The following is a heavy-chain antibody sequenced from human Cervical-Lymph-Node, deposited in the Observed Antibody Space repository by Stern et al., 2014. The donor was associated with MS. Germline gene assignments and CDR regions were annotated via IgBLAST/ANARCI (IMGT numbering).Heavy chain of an antibody. CDR3: ARSSETSDRWYSLGYDL. J-gene: IGHJ5*02. Sequence: QVQLVQSGAEVPKPGSSVKVSCKASGDPFSQFPSRWVRQAPGQGLAWMGGISPGFGTPTYAQEFRGRVTVTADVSTSTVYMELSSLRSDDTAVYYCARSSETSDRWYSLGYDLWGQGTLVTVSS. D-gene: IGHD6-13*01. CDR2: ISPGFGTP. V-gene: IGHV1-69*01. CDR1: GDPFSQFP.